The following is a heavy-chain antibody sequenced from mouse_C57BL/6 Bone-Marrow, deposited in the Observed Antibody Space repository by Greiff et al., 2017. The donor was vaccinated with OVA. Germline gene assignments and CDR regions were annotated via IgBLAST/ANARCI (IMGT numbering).Heavy chain of an antibody. V-gene: IGHV1-64*01. CDR3: ARWVPYGYPWFAY. J-gene: IGHJ3*01. CDR1: GYTFTSYW. CDR2: IHPNSGST. Sequence: QVQLQQPGAELVKPGASVKLSCKASGYTFTSYWMHWVKQRPGQGLEWIGMIHPNSGSTNYNEKFKSKATLTVDKSSSTAYMQLSSLTSDDSAVYYCARWVPYGYPWFAYWGQGTLVTVSA. D-gene: IGHD2-2*01.